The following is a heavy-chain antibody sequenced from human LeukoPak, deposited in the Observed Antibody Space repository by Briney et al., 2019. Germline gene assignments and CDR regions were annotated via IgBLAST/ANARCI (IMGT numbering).Heavy chain of an antibody. CDR3: ARDYYDSSGYYYDAFDI. CDR1: GYTFTSYG. CDR2: ISTYNGNT. J-gene: IGHJ3*02. D-gene: IGHD3-22*01. Sequence: ASVKVSCKASGYTFTSYGISWVRQAPGQGLEWMGWISTYNGNTYYAQKLQGRVTRTTDTSTSTTYMELRSLRSDDTAVYYCARDYYDSSGYYYDAFDIWGQGTMVTVSS. V-gene: IGHV1-18*01.